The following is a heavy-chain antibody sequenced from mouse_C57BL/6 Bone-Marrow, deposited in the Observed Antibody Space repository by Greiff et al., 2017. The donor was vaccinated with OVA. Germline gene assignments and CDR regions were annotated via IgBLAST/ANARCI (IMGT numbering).Heavy chain of an antibody. CDR3: ARGGYDLDWYFDV. J-gene: IGHJ1*03. D-gene: IGHD2-2*01. Sequence: LKESGAELVRPGSSVKLSCKDSYFAFMARAMHWVKQRPGHGLEWIGSFTMYSDATEYSENFKGKATLTANTSSSTAYMELSSLTSEDSAVYYCARGGYDLDWYFDVWGTGTTVTVSS. CDR1: YFAFMARA. CDR2: FTMYSDAT. V-gene: IGHV1-49*01.